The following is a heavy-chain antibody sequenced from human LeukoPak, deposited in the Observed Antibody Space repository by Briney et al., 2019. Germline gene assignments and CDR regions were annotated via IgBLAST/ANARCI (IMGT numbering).Heavy chain of an antibody. J-gene: IGHJ6*02. CDR3: ARTSGRSKGMDV. CDR2: TYYRSEWYN. V-gene: IGHV6-1*01. D-gene: IGHD1-26*01. Sequence: SQTLSLTCAISGDSVSSNSAAWNWIRQSPSRGLEWLGRTYYRSEWYNDYVVSVKSLININPDTSKNQFSLQLNSVTPEDTAVYYCARTSGRSKGMDVWGQGTTVTVSS. CDR1: GDSVSSNSAA.